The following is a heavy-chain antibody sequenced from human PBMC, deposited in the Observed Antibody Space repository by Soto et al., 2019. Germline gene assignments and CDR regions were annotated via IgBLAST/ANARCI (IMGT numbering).Heavy chain of an antibody. V-gene: IGHV3-73*01. CDR3: TTQSPSYCSSISCYVHDVFDI. CDR2: IRSKANYYAT. Sequence: GGSLRLSCAASGFTFSDSAMHWVRQASGKGLEWLSRIRSKANYYATAYSASGKCRFTIARDDTKNTPYLQMKTPKTEDTDVYYCTTQSPSYCSSISCYVHDVFDIWGQGXMVTVSS. CDR1: GFTFSDSA. D-gene: IGHD2-2*01. J-gene: IGHJ3*02.